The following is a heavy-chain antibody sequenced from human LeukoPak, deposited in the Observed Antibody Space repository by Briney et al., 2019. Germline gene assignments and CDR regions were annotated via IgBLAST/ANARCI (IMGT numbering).Heavy chain of an antibody. V-gene: IGHV3-74*01. CDR3: ARRRDGYNPELDY. Sequence: GGSLRLSCAASGFTFSRYWMHWVRQAPGKRLVCVSRITSDGSSTSYADSVKGRFTISRDNSKNTLYLQMDSLTTEDTALYYCARRRDGYNPELDYWGQGTLVTVSS. CDR2: ITSDGSST. D-gene: IGHD5-24*01. J-gene: IGHJ4*02. CDR1: GFTFSRYW.